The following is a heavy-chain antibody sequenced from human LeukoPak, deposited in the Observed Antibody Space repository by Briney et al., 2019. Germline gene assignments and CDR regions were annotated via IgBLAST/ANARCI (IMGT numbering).Heavy chain of an antibody. D-gene: IGHD3-22*01. J-gene: IGHJ4*02. V-gene: IGHV3-11*01. CDR2: ISSSGSTI. CDR1: GFTFSDYY. Sequence: GGSLRLSCAASGFTFSDYYMSWTRQAPGKGLEWVSYISSSGSTIYYADSVKGRFTISRDNAKNSLYLQMNSLRAEDTAVYYCAKVRYYDSSGYYPTYYFDYWGQGTLVTVSS. CDR3: AKVRYYDSSGYYPTYYFDY.